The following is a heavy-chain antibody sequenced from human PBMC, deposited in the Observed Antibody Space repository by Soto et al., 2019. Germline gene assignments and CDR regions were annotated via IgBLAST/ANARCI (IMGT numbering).Heavy chain of an antibody. CDR3: TSNPYDCWSVYSDY. V-gene: IGHV3-73*01. CDR2: IRSKANSYAT. CDR1: GFNFSDSA. Sequence: EVQLVESGGGLVQPGGSLKLSCAASGFNFSDSAMHWVRQASGKGLEWVGRIRSKANSYATAYAASVKGRFTFSRDDSKNTAYLQMNSLKTEDTAVYYCTSNPYDCWSVYSDYWGQGTPVTVSS. D-gene: IGHD3-3*01. J-gene: IGHJ4*02.